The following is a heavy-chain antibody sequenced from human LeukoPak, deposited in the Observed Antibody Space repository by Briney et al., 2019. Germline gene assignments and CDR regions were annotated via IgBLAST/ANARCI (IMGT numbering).Heavy chain of an antibody. V-gene: IGHV1-2*02. CDR1: RDTFTAYY. Sequence: ASVKVSCMTSRDTFTAYYTLSVCAGLGQRPEWMGLINHNNRGTNYAQKFQGRVTMTRDTSISAADMELSRLRSDDAAVYYWARGGGFGELSWGQGTLLTVPS. CDR3: ARGGGFGELS. D-gene: IGHD3-10*01. J-gene: IGHJ4*02. CDR2: INHNNRGT.